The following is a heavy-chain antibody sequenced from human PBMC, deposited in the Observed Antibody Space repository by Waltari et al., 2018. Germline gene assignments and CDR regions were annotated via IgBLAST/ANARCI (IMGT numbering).Heavy chain of an antibody. D-gene: IGHD4-17*01. CDR2: IIPILGIA. Sequence: QVQLVQSGAEVKKPGSSVKVSCKASGGPFRSYAISWVRQAHGHGPAWMGRIIPILGIANYAQKFQGRVTITADKSTSTAYMELSSLRSEDTAVYYCAREVGGTVTTAKWGNYYYGMDVWGQGTTVTVSS. V-gene: IGHV1-69*09. CDR1: GGPFRSYA. CDR3: AREVGGTVTTAKWGNYYYGMDV. J-gene: IGHJ6*02.